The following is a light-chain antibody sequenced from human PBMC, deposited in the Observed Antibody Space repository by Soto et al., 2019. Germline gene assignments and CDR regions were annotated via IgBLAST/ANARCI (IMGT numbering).Light chain of an antibody. CDR1: SSDVGGSDY. CDR3: FSFTTDWTHV. CDR2: EVS. Sequence: QSVLTQSASVSGSPRQSITISCTGTSSDVGGSDYVSWYQQHPDKAPKLIISEVSNRPSGVSNRFSGSKSGTAASLTISGLQTEDEADYFCFSFTTDWTHVFGTGTKV. V-gene: IGLV2-14*01. J-gene: IGLJ1*01.